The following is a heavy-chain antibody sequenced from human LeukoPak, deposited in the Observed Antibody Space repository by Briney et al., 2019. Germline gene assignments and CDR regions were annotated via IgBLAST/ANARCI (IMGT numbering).Heavy chain of an antibody. Sequence: GGSLRLSCAASGFTFSHAWMSWVRQAPEKGLEWVGRIKSKTDGGTTDYAASVKGRFTISRDDSKNTLYLQMNSLKTEDTAVYYCTTYGSGRKFDYWGQGILVTVSS. CDR2: IKSKTDGGTT. D-gene: IGHD3-10*01. CDR1: GFTFSHAW. V-gene: IGHV3-15*01. J-gene: IGHJ4*02. CDR3: TTYGSGRKFDY.